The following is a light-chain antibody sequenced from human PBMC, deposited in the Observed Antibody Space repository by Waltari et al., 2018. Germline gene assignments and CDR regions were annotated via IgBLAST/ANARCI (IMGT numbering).Light chain of an antibody. CDR2: DAS. CDR1: QDIASA. J-gene: IGKJ2*01. V-gene: IGKV1-13*02. CDR3: QQSYSTPLYT. Sequence: AIQLTQSPSSLSASVGPRITITCRASQDIASALAWYVQKPGKAPQLLIYDASTLESGVPSRFSGSGSGTDFTLTISSLQPEDFATYYCQQSYSTPLYTFGQGTKLEIK.